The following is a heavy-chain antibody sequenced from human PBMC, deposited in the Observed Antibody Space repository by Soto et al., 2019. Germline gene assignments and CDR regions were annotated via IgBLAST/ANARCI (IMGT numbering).Heavy chain of an antibody. CDR1: GFTVSSNY. J-gene: IGHJ6*03. CDR2: IYSGGST. CDR3: ARAPSDIAAAGYYYYYYMDV. V-gene: IGHV3-66*01. Sequence: PGGSLRLSCAASGFTVSSNYMSWVRQAPGKGLEWVSVIYSGGSTYYADSVKGRFTISRDNSKNTLYLQMNSLRAEDTAVYYCARAPSDIAAAGYYYYYYMDVWGKGTTVTVSS. D-gene: IGHD6-13*01.